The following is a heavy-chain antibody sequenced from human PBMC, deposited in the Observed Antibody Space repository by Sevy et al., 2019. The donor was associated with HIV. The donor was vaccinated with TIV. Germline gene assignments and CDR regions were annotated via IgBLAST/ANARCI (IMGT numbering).Heavy chain of an antibody. J-gene: IGHJ4*02. CDR1: GFTFSRYW. D-gene: IGHD4-17*01. Sequence: GGSLRLSCAVSGFTFSRYWMSWVRQAPGKGLEWVAAISFDGASRNYADSVRGRFTISRDDSKNTVYLHMRGLRSEDTAVYFCAKDHAVTTEWVVFDSWGQGTLVTVSS. CDR2: ISFDGASR. V-gene: IGHV3-30*18. CDR3: AKDHAVTTEWVVFDS.